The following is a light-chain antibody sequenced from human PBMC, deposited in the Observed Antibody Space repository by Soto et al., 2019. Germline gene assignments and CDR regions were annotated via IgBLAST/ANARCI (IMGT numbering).Light chain of an antibody. CDR3: SSYTISNTLPFV. CDR1: SSDVGSYNY. J-gene: IGLJ1*01. V-gene: IGLV2-14*01. Sequence: QSALTQPASVSGSPGQSITISCTGTSSDVGSYNYVSWYQQHPGKAPKLMIYEVSDRPSGISSRFSGSKSGNTASLTISGLQTEDEADYYCSSYTISNTLPFVFGTGTKLTVL. CDR2: EVS.